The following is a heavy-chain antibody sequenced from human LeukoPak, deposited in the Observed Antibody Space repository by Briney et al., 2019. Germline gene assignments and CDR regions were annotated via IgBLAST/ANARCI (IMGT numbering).Heavy chain of an antibody. D-gene: IGHD6-13*01. V-gene: IGHV3-23*01. J-gene: IGHJ4*02. CDR1: GFTLSGNA. Sequence: GRSLRLSCAASGFTLSGNAMSWVRQAPGKGLEWVSSISGSGINTYYADSVKGRFTISRDNSRNTLYLQMNSLRAEDTAIYYCAKSHSSNWYCSAYWGQGTLVTVSS. CDR3: AKSHSSNWYCSAY. CDR2: ISGSGINT.